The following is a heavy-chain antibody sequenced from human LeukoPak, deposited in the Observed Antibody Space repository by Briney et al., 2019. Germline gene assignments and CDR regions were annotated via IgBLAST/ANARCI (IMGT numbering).Heavy chain of an antibody. CDR1: EYTFTSYA. Sequence: ASVKVSCKAYEYTFTSYAMNCVRQGPGQGLEWMGGINPNSGGTNYAQKFQGRVTMTRDTSISTAYMELSRLRSDDTAVYYCARAAGGSSNSHCSGGSCYMPDYWGQGTLVTVSS. V-gene: IGHV1-2*02. CDR3: ARAAGGSSNSHCSGGSCYMPDY. CDR2: INPNSGGT. J-gene: IGHJ4*02. D-gene: IGHD2-15*01.